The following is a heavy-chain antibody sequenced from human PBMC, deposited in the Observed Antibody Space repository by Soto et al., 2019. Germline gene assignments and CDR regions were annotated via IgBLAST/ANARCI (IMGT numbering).Heavy chain of an antibody. CDR2: INHSGST. D-gene: IGHD3-3*01. CDR1: GGSFSGYY. Sequence: QVQLQQWGAGLLKPSETLSLTCAVYGGSFSGYYWSWIRQPPGKGLEWIGEINHSGSTNYNPSLKSRVTISVDTSKNQFSLKLSSVTAADTAVYYCARVPFWGGYWFDYWGQGTLVTVSS. CDR3: ARVPFWGGYWFDY. V-gene: IGHV4-34*01. J-gene: IGHJ4*02.